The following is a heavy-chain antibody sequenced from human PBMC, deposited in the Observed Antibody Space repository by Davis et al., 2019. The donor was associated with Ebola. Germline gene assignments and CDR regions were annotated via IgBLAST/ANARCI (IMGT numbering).Heavy chain of an antibody. J-gene: IGHJ6*02. CDR1: GGSFSGYY. D-gene: IGHD2-8*02. CDR2: INHSGST. Sequence: MPGGSLRLSCAVYGGSFSGYYWSWIRQPPGKGLEWIGEINHSGSTNYNPSLKSRVTISVDTSKNQFSLKLSSVTAADTAVYYCARERLVVYAIRVYYYYGMDVWGQGTTVTVSS. CDR3: ARERLVVYAIRVYYYYGMDV. V-gene: IGHV4-34*01.